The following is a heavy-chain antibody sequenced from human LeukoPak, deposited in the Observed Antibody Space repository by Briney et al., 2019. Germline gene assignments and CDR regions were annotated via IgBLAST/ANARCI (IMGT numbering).Heavy chain of an antibody. Sequence: SQTLSLTCTVSGGSISSGGYYWSWIRQHPGKGLEWIGYIYYSGSTYYNPSLKGRVTISVDTSKNQFSLKLSSVTAADTAVYYCARDIPMVRGVIMRGSGMDVWGQGTTVTVSS. CDR2: IYYSGST. CDR1: GGSISSGGYY. J-gene: IGHJ6*02. D-gene: IGHD3-10*01. V-gene: IGHV4-31*03. CDR3: ARDIPMVRGVIMRGSGMDV.